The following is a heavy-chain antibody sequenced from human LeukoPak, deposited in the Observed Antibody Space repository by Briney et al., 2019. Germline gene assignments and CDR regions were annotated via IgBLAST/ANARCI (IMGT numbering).Heavy chain of an antibody. D-gene: IGHD3-9*01. CDR3: ARGRYYDILTGYYWIFDY. J-gene: IGHJ4*02. V-gene: IGHV1-69*05. CDR1: GGTLSSYA. Sequence: SVKVSCKASGGTLSSYAISWVRQAPGQGLEWMGRIIPIFGTANSAQKFQGRVTITMDESTSTAYMELSSLRSEDTAVYYCARGRYYDILTGYYWIFDYWGQGTLVTVSS. CDR2: IIPIFGTA.